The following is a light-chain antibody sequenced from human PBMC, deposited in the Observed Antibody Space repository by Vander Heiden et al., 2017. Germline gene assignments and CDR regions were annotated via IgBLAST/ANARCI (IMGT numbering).Light chain of an antibody. CDR2: DVN. J-gene: IGLJ3*02. V-gene: IGLV2-14*01. CDR1: SSDVGGYNY. CDR3: SSYTSSSTWV. Sequence: QSALTQPASVSGSPGQSITISCTGTSSDVGGYNYVSWYQQHPGKAPKLMIYDVNNRPSGVSNRSSGSKSGNTASLTISGLQAEDEADYYCSSYTSSSTWVFGGGTKLTVL.